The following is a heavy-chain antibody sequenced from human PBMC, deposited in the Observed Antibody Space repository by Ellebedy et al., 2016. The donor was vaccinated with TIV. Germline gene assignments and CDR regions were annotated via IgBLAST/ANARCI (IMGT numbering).Heavy chain of an antibody. CDR1: GYTFTGYY. CDR2: INPNSGGT. D-gene: IGHD1-26*01. Sequence: AASVKVSCKASGYTFTGYYMHWVRQAPGQGLEWMGWINPNSGGTNYAQKFQGWVTMTRDTSISTAYMELSRLRSDDTAVYYCARETPYPVGASYDTFDIWGQGTLATVSS. CDR3: ARETPYPVGASYDTFDI. V-gene: IGHV1-2*04. J-gene: IGHJ3*02.